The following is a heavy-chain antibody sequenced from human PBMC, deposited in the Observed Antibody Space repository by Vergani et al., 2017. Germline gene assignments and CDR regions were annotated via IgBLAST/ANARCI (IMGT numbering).Heavy chain of an antibody. V-gene: IGHV3-9*01. D-gene: IGHD3-3*01. CDR2: ISWNSGSI. CDR3: ARDLNYDLSVTTPDYYGMDV. J-gene: IGHJ6*02. Sequence: EVQLVESGGGLVQPGRSLRLSCAASGFTFDDYAMHWVRQAPGKGLEWVSGISWNSGSIGYADSVKGRFTISRDNAKNSLYLQMNSLRDEDTAVYYCARDLNYDLSVTTPDYYGMDVWGQGTTVTVSS. CDR1: GFTFDDYA.